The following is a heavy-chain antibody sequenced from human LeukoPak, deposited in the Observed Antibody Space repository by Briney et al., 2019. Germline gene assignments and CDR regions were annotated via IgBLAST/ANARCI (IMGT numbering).Heavy chain of an antibody. V-gene: IGHV3-23*01. CDR1: GFTFSSYA. D-gene: IGHD2-15*01. J-gene: IGHJ3*01. Sequence: GGSLRLSCTASGFTFSSYAMSWVRQAPGKGLEWVSAISGSGATTYYTDSAKGRFTISRDNSKITLYLQMDSLRAEDTAMYYCAKAPNSGGNCYDASDVWGQGTMVTVSS. CDR3: AKAPNSGGNCYDASDV. CDR2: ISGSGATT.